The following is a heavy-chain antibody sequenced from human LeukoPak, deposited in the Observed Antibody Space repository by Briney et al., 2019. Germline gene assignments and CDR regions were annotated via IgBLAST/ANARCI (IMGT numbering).Heavy chain of an antibody. CDR1: GFSFSIHA. CDR2: ISGRTGNS. D-gene: IGHD6-19*01. V-gene: IGHV3-23*01. CDR3: AKGGREPARLAVPMYHYFDG. J-gene: IGHJ2*01. Sequence: PGGSLRLSCAASGFSFSIHAMSWVRQAPGKGLEWVSGISGRTGNSDYADAVKGRFTISRDNSKDTVFPQMNSLRVEDTAVYYCAKGGREPARLAVPMYHYFDGWGRGTRVTVSS.